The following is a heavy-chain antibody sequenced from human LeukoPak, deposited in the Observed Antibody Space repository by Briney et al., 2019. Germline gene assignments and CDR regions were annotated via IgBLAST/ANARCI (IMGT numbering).Heavy chain of an antibody. CDR2: INHSGST. CDR1: GGSFSGYY. CDR3: ARERSDSIGY. V-gene: IGHV4-34*01. Sequence: SETLSLTCAVYGGSFSGYYWSWIRQPPGKGLEWIGEINHSGSTNYNPSLKSRVTISVDTSKNQFSLKLSSVTAADTAVYYCARERSDSIGYWGQGTVVPVSS. D-gene: IGHD3-22*01. J-gene: IGHJ4*02.